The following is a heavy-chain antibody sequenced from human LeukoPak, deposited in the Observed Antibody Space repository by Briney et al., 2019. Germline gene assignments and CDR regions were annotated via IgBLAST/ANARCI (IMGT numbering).Heavy chain of an antibody. V-gene: IGHV3-23*01. CDR3: AWGTIFGVGPAEGMDV. Sequence: GGSLRLSCAASGFTFSSYAMSWVRQAPGKGLEWASAISGSGGSTYYADSVKGRFTISRDNSKNTLYLQMNSLRAEDTAVYYCAWGTIFGVGPAEGMDVWGQGTTVTVSS. CDR1: GFTFSSYA. CDR2: ISGSGGST. D-gene: IGHD3-3*01. J-gene: IGHJ6*02.